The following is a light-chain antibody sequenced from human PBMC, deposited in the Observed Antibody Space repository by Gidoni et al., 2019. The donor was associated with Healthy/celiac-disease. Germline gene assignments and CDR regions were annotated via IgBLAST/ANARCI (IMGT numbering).Light chain of an antibody. J-gene: IGLJ2*01. CDR1: ALPKQY. Sequence: SYALTQPPSVSVSPGQTARIPCSGDALPKQYASWYQQKPGQAPVLVIDKDSERPSGIPERFSGSSSGTTVTLTISGVQAEDEADYYCQSADSSGTYVVFGGGTKLTVL. CDR2: KDS. V-gene: IGLV3-25*02. CDR3: QSADSSGTYVV.